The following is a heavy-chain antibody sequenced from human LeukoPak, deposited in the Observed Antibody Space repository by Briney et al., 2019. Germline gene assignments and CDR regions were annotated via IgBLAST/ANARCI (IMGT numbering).Heavy chain of an antibody. CDR2: INHSGST. CDR3: ARVAGRRDGYNWDY. CDR1: GGSFSGYY. D-gene: IGHD5-24*01. V-gene: IGHV4-34*01. Sequence: SETLSLTCAVYGGSFSGYYWSWIRQPPGKGLEWIGEINHSGSTNYNPSLKSGVTISVDTSKNQFSLKLSSVTAADTAVYYCARVAGRRDGYNWDYWGQGTLVTVSS. J-gene: IGHJ4*02.